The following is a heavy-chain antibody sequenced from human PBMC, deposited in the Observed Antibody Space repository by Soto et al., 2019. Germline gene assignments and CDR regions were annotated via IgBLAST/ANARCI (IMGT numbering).Heavy chain of an antibody. Sequence: GGSLRLSCAASGFTFSSYGMHWVRQAPGKGLEWVAVIWYDGSNKYYADSVKGRFTISRDNSKNTLYLQMNSLRAEDTAVYYCARANGVDYFDYWGQGTLVTVSS. CDR3: ARANGVDYFDY. CDR1: GFTFSSYG. V-gene: IGHV3-33*01. D-gene: IGHD2-8*01. CDR2: IWYDGSNK. J-gene: IGHJ4*02.